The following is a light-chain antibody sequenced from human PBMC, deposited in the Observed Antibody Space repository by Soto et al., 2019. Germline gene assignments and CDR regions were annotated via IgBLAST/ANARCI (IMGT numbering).Light chain of an antibody. V-gene: IGLV1-40*01. CDR3: QSYDSSVTLRV. CDR1: SSNIGAGYD. J-gene: IGLJ1*01. CDR2: GNS. Sequence: QAVVTQPPSVSGAPGQRVTISCTGSSSNIGAGYDVHWYQQLPGTAPKLLIYGNSNRPSGVPDRFSGSKSGTSASLAITGLQADAEADYYCQSYDSSVTLRVFGTGTKLTVL.